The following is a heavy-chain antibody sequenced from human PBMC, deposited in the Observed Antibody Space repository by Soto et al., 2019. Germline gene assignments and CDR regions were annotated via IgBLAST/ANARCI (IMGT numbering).Heavy chain of an antibody. J-gene: IGHJ6*02. CDR1: GFTFSSYW. Sequence: GGSLRLSCAASGFTFSSYWMHWVRQAPGKGLVWVSRINSDGSSTSYADSVKGRFTISRDNAKNTLYRQMNSLRAEDTAVYYCARDSEYDFWSGYLAGDYYGMDVWGQGTTVTVSS. CDR2: INSDGSST. D-gene: IGHD3-3*01. CDR3: ARDSEYDFWSGYLAGDYYGMDV. V-gene: IGHV3-74*01.